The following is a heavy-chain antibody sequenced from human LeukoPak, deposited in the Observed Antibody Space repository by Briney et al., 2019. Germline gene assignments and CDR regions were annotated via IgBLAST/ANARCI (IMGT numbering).Heavy chain of an antibody. CDR3: ARGRAARLSYYYYYMDV. CDR1: GESFSGYY. D-gene: IGHD6-6*01. Sequence: SETLSLTCAVYGESFSGYYWSWIRQPPGKGLEWIGEINHSGSTNYNPSLKSRVTISVDTSKNQFSLKLSSVTAADTVVYYCARGRAARLSYYYYYMDVWGKGTTVTVSS. V-gene: IGHV4-34*01. CDR2: INHSGST. J-gene: IGHJ6*03.